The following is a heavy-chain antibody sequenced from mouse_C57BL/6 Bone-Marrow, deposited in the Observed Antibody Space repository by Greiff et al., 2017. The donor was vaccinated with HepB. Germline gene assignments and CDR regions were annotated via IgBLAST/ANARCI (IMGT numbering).Heavy chain of an antibody. Sequence: EVQGVESGPGMVKPSQSLSLTCTVTGYSITSGYDWHWIRHFPGNKLEWMGYISYSGSTNYNPSLKSRISITHDTSKNHFFLKLNSVTTEDTATYYCARGYYDYDGDYFDYWGQGTTLTVSS. CDR3: ARGYYDYDGDYFDY. J-gene: IGHJ2*01. CDR1: GYSITSGYD. V-gene: IGHV3-1*01. D-gene: IGHD2-4*01. CDR2: ISYSGST.